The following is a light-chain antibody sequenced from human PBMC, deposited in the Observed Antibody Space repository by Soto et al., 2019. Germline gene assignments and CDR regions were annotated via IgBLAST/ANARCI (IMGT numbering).Light chain of an antibody. J-gene: IGLJ2*01. CDR3: SSYPRSSTPV. CDR2: DVS. V-gene: IGLV2-14*01. CDR1: SSDVGGYNY. Sequence: QSALTQPASVSGSPGQSITISCTGTSSDVGGYNYVSWYQQHPGKAPKLMIYDVSNRPSGVSNRVSGSKSGNTASLTISGLQAEDEADYYCSSYPRSSTPVFGGGTKRTGL.